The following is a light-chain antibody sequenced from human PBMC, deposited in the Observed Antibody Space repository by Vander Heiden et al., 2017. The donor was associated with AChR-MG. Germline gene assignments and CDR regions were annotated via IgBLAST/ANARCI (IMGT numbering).Light chain of an antibody. CDR3: QRYNSAPQT. V-gene: IGKV1-27*01. CDR2: AAS. CDR1: QGIAIS. Sequence: DIQMTPSPSSLSASVGDRVTITCRASQGIAISLAWYQQKPGQVPKLLIYAASTLQAGVPSRFSGRGSGTGFTITISRLQPEDVATYYCQRYNSAPQTFGQGTKVEIQ. J-gene: IGKJ1*01.